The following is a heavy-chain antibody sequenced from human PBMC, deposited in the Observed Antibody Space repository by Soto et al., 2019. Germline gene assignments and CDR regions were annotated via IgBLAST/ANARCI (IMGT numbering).Heavy chain of an antibody. V-gene: IGHV3-23*01. CDR1: GFTFSSYA. Sequence: PGGSLRLSCAASGFTFSSYAMSWVRQAPGKGLEWVSAISGSGGSTYYADSVKGRFTISRDNSKNTLYLQMNSLRAEDTAVYYFAKDRRYSYDVYYYYGMDVWGQGTTVTVSS. CDR3: AKDRRYSYDVYYYYGMDV. D-gene: IGHD5-18*01. J-gene: IGHJ6*02. CDR2: ISGSGGST.